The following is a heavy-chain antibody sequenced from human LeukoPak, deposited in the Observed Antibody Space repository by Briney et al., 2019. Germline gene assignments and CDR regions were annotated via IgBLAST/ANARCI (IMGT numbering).Heavy chain of an antibody. Sequence: GASVKVSCKASGGTFSSYTISWVRQAPGQGLEWMGRIIPILGIANYAQKFQGRVTITADKSTSTAYMELSSLRSEDAAVYYCARVMGGYGDDDYYYGMDVWGQGTTVTVSS. J-gene: IGHJ6*02. V-gene: IGHV1-69*02. CDR1: GGTFSSYT. CDR3: ARVMGGYGDDDYYYGMDV. CDR2: IIPILGIA. D-gene: IGHD4-17*01.